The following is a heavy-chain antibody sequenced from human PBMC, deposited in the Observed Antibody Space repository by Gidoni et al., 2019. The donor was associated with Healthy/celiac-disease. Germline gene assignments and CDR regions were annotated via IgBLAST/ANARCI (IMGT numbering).Heavy chain of an antibody. CDR3: AKDSAPLLRYYYYYMDV. Sequence: SYGMHWVRQAPGKGLEWVAVISYDGSNKYYADSVKGRFTISRDNSKNTLYLQMNSLRAEDTAVYYCAKDSAPLLRYYYYYMDVWGKGTTVTVSS. V-gene: IGHV3-30*18. D-gene: IGHD3-3*01. J-gene: IGHJ6*03. CDR2: ISYDGSNK. CDR1: SYG.